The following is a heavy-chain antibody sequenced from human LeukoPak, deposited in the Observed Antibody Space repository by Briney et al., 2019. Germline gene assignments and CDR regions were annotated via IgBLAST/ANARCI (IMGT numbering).Heavy chain of an antibody. CDR2: INPDSGFT. J-gene: IGHJ4*02. CDR3: APTPEAYTSNWNV. Sequence: ASVKVSCKTSGYSFTDDYVQWVRQPPGQGLEWMGWINPDSGFTNYAQKFQGRVTMTRDTSISTAYMEVRRLRPDDTAVYYCAPTPEAYTSNWNVWGQGTLVTVSS. D-gene: IGHD1-1*01. CDR1: GYSFTDDY. V-gene: IGHV1-2*02.